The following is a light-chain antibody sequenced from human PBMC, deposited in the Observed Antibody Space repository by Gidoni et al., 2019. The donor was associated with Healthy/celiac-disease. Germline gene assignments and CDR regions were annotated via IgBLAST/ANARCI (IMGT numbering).Light chain of an antibody. V-gene: IGLV2-8*01. CDR1: SSGVGCSTY. CDR3: SAYAGSSVRV. Sequence: QSALTQPPSASGSPGRSFTISCTGPSSGVGCSTYVSWYQQHPGQAPKLMSDDISKRPSGGPDRFSGSKTCNTASLTVSGLQAEDEDDYYCSAYAGSSVRVFGGGTKLTVL. J-gene: IGLJ2*01. CDR2: DIS.